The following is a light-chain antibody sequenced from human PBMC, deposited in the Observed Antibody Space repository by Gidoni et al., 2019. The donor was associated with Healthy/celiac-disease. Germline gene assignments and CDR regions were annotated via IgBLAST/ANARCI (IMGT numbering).Light chain of an antibody. V-gene: IGKV3-11*01. J-gene: IGKJ3*01. CDR1: QIVSSY. CDR3: QQRSNWPPGIT. Sequence: EIVLTQSPATLSLSPGERATLSCRASQIVSSYLAWYQQKPGQAPRLLIYDATNRATGIPARFSGSGSGTDFTLTISRLEPEDFAVYYCQQRSNWPPGITFGPGTKVDIK. CDR2: DAT.